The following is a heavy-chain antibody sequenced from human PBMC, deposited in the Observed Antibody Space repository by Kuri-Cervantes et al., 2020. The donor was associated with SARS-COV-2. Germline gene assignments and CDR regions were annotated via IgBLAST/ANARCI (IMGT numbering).Heavy chain of an antibody. V-gene: IGHV3-30*04. CDR2: ISYDGSNK. CDR3: ARDPDDILTGPFDY. Sequence: GESLKISCAASGFTFSSYAMHWVRQAPGKGLEWVAVISYDGSNKYYADSVKGRFTISRDNSKNTLYLQMNSLRAEDTAVHYCARDPDDILTGPFDYWGQGTLVTVSS. J-gene: IGHJ4*02. D-gene: IGHD3-9*01. CDR1: GFTFSSYA.